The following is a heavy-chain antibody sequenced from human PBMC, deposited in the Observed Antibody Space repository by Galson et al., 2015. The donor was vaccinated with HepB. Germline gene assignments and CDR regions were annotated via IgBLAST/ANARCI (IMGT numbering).Heavy chain of an antibody. D-gene: IGHD6-13*01. J-gene: IGHJ4*02. V-gene: IGHV4-4*02. CDR1: GGSISSSNW. CDR3: ARGIAAAGGVFDY. CDR2: IYHSGST. Sequence: ETLSLTCAVSGGSISSSNWWSWVRQPPGKGLEWIGEIYHSGSTNYNPSLKSRVTISVDKSKNQFSLKLSSVTAADTAVYYCARGIAAAGGVFDYWGQGTLVTVSS.